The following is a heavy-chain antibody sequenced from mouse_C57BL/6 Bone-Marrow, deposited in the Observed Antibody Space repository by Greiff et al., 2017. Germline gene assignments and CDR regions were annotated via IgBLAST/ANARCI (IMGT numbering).Heavy chain of an antibody. D-gene: IGHD1-1*01. Sequence: VQLQQSGTVLARPGASVKMSCKTSGYTFTSYWMHWVKQRPGPGLEWIGAIYPGNSDTSYNQKFKGKAKLTAVTSASTAYMELSSLTNEDSAVYYCTRIGYGSSWGFAYWGQGTLVTVSA. CDR3: TRIGYGSSWGFAY. CDR2: IYPGNSDT. V-gene: IGHV1-5*01. J-gene: IGHJ3*01. CDR1: GYTFTSYW.